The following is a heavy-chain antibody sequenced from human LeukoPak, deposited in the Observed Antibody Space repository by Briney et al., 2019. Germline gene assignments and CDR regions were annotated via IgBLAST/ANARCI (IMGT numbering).Heavy chain of an antibody. J-gene: IGHJ3*02. CDR1: GGSISTSNYY. D-gene: IGHD5-12*01. CDR3: ARGISRYDAFDI. Sequence: SSETLSLTCTVSGGSISTSNYYWGWIRQPPGKGLEWIGNIFYSGSTYYSPSLRSRVTISLDTSRNQFSLKLSSVTAADTAMYSCARGISRYDAFDIWGQGTMFTVSS. V-gene: IGHV4-39*07. CDR2: IFYSGST.